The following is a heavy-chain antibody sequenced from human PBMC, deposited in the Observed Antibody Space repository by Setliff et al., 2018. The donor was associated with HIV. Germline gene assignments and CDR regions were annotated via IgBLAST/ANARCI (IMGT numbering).Heavy chain of an antibody. D-gene: IGHD3-10*01. J-gene: IGHJ4*02. Sequence: PSETLSLTCTVSGDSASNSRYYWAWIRQPPGKGLEYIGSIQYDEKTYYNPSLKSRVTISIDTSKNQFSLSLTSVTDADTAVYYCASKFYGSGSYKDYWGQGTLVTVSS. CDR3: ASKFYGSGSYKDY. V-gene: IGHV4-39*01. CDR2: IQYDEKT. CDR1: GDSASNSRYY.